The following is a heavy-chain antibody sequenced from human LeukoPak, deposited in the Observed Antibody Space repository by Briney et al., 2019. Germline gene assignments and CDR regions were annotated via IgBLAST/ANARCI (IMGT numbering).Heavy chain of an antibody. Sequence: ASVKVSCKASGGTFSSYAISWVRQAPGQGLEWMGIINPSGGSTSYAQKFQGRVTMTRDTSTSTVYMELSSLRSEDTAVYYCARGRGIAVAASDAFDIWGQGTMVTVSS. D-gene: IGHD6-19*01. CDR1: GGTFSSYA. J-gene: IGHJ3*02. CDR3: ARGRGIAVAASDAFDI. V-gene: IGHV1-46*01. CDR2: INPSGGST.